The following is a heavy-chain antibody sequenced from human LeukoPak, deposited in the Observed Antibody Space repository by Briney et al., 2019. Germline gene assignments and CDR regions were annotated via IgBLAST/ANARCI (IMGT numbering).Heavy chain of an antibody. CDR1: GFTFSSYS. CDR2: ISSSSSYI. Sequence: GGSLRLSCAASGFTFSSYSMNWVRQAPGKGLEWVSSISSSSSYIYYADSVKGRFTISRDNAKNSLYLQMNSLRAEDTAVYYCARAVVVPAARGYYYYGMDVWGQGTMVIVSS. V-gene: IGHV3-21*01. J-gene: IGHJ6*02. CDR3: ARAVVVPAARGYYYYGMDV. D-gene: IGHD2-2*01.